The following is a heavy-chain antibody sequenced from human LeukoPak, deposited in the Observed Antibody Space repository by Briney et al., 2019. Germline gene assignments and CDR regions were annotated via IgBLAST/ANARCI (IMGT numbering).Heavy chain of an antibody. CDR3: ARVRIGQQLDKYGYCAMDV. CDR2: INPNSGGT. CDR1: GYTFTDYY. Sequence: GASVKVSCKASGYTFTDYYMHWVRQAPGQGLEWMGWINPNSGGTNYAQKLQGRVTMTTDTSNSTAYMEVSGLRSDDAAVYYCARVRIGQQLDKYGYCAMDVWGQGTTVTVSS. V-gene: IGHV1-2*02. J-gene: IGHJ6*02. D-gene: IGHD6-13*01.